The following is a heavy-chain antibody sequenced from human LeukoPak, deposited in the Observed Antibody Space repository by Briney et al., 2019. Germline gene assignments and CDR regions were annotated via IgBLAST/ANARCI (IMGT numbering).Heavy chain of an antibody. CDR2: IIPIFGTT. J-gene: IGHJ4*02. Sequence: GQGLQWMGGIIPIFGTTNYAQKFQGRVTITRNTSISTAYMELSSLRSEDTAVYYCARGVDYWGQGTLVTVSS. V-gene: IGHV1-8*03. CDR3: ARGVDY.